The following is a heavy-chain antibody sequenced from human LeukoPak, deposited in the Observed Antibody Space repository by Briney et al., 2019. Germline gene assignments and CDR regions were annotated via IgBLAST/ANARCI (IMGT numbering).Heavy chain of an antibody. CDR2: IKQAKSQ. Sequence: PAGSLRLSCAASGFTSSRHWMGWVRQAPGKGLEWVANIKQAKSQYYVDSLRGRFIISRDNAKNSLSLQMNSLTLEDTAVYYCATGPDFGDRLDYFDYWGQGTLVTLSS. D-gene: IGHD4-17*01. J-gene: IGHJ4*02. CDR3: ATGPDFGDRLDYFDY. V-gene: IGHV3-7*01. CDR1: GFTSSRHW.